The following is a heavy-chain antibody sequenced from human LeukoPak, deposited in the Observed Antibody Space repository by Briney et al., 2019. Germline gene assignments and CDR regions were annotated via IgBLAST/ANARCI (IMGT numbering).Heavy chain of an antibody. CDR3: AKARLREYGSGSPTYYFDY. V-gene: IGHV3-23*01. Sequence: GGSLRLSCAASGFTFSSYAMSWVRQAPGKGLEWVSGISGSGDNTYYADSVKGRFTISRDNSKNTLYLQMNSLRAEDTAVYYCAKARLREYGSGSPTYYFDYWGQGTLVTVSS. CDR1: GFTFSSYA. CDR2: ISGSGDNT. J-gene: IGHJ4*02. D-gene: IGHD3-10*01.